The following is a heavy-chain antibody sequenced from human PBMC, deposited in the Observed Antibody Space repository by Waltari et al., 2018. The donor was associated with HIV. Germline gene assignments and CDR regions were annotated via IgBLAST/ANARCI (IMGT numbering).Heavy chain of an antibody. D-gene: IGHD3-10*01. CDR3: ARDLDGDYGSGSYYKGSNWFDP. J-gene: IGHJ5*02. V-gene: IGHV4-61*02. CDR2: IDTSGST. Sequence: QVQLQESGPGLVKPSQTLSLTCTVSGGSISSGSYYWSWIRQPAGKGRGWMGRIDTSGSTTYTPSLTSRATLSVDTSKNQFSLKLSAVTAADTAGYYCARDLDGDYGSGSYYKGSNWFDPWGQGTLVTVSS. CDR1: GGSISSGSYY.